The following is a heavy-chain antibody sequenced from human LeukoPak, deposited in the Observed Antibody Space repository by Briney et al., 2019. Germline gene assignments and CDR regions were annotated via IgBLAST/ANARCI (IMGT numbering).Heavy chain of an antibody. CDR1: GFTFSSYS. CDR3: ARDRRYCRSTSCYSEPVMDV. CDR2: ISSSSSYI. D-gene: IGHD2-2*02. V-gene: IGHV3-21*01. J-gene: IGHJ6*03. Sequence: GGSLRLSCAASGFTFSSYSMNWVRQAPGKGLEWVSSISSSSSYIYYADSVKGRFTISRDNAKNSLYLQMNSLRAEDAAVYYCARDRRYCRSTSCYSEPVMDVWGKGTTVTVSS.